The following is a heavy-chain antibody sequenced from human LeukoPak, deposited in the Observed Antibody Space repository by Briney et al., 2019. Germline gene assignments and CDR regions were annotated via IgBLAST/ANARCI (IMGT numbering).Heavy chain of an antibody. CDR1: EFTVSTNY. D-gene: IGHD1-7*01. CDR3: AKWAGSGEQTRNYFGPFDF. Sequence: QSGGSLRLSCAASEFTVSTNYMSWVRQAPGKGLEWVSSISADGGGTYYADFVKGRFTVSRDNSKSTLYLEISSLRVDDTAVYYCAKWAGSGEQTRNYFGPFDFWGQGTLVTVSS. J-gene: IGHJ4*02. V-gene: IGHV3-23*01. CDR2: ISADGGGT.